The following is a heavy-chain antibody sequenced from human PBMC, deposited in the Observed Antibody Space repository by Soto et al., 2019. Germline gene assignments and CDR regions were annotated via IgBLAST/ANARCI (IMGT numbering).Heavy chain of an antibody. CDR3: AQFHGLGIYSPWFDP. Sequence: EVQLLESGGGLVQPGGSLRLSCVASGIIFGSYDMSWVRQAPGKGLEWVSAVRVSDSRTFYADSVRGRFIISRDNSKNTLYLQMNSLRAEDTAVYYCAQFHGLGIYSPWFDPWGQGTLITVSS. D-gene: IGHD3-10*01. CDR2: VRVSDSRT. V-gene: IGHV3-23*01. CDR1: GIIFGSYD. J-gene: IGHJ5*02.